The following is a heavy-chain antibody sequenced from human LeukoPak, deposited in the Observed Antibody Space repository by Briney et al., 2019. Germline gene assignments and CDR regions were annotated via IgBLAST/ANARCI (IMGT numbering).Heavy chain of an antibody. V-gene: IGHV1-69*04. J-gene: IGHJ4*02. Sequence: SVKVSCKASGGTFSSYAISWVRQAPGQGLEWMGRIIPILGIANYAQKFQGRATITADKSTSTAYMELSSLRSEDTAVYYCARDRAYGDYVINYWGQGTLVTVSS. D-gene: IGHD4-17*01. CDR2: IIPILGIA. CDR3: ARDRAYGDYVINY. CDR1: GGTFSSYA.